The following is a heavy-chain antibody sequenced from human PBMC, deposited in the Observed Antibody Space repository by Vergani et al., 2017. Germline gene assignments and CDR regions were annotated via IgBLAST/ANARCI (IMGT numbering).Heavy chain of an antibody. CDR3: ARDQDRLPATPRFNY. CDR2: ISASGAPI. CDR1: GFIFSTYA. D-gene: IGHD2-2*01. V-gene: IGHV3-23*01. Sequence: EVQLLESGGDLVQPGGSLRLSCTASGFIFSTYAMSWVRQAPGKGLEWVSGISASGAPIYYADSVKGRFTISRDNAKNSLYLQMNSLRAEDTAVYYCARDQDRLPATPRFNYWGQGTLVTVSS. J-gene: IGHJ4*02.